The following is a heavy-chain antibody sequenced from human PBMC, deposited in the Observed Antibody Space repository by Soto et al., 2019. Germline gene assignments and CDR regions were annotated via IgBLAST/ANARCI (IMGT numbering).Heavy chain of an antibody. V-gene: IGHV3-48*02. J-gene: IGHJ6*02. CDR2: ISSSSSTI. Sequence: GGSLRLSCAASGFTFSSYSMNWVRQAPGKGLEWVSYISSSSSTIYYADSVKGRFTISRDNAKNSLYLQMNSLRDEDTAVYYCARLYDFWSGYYTPYYYYGMDVWGQGTTVTVSS. D-gene: IGHD3-3*01. CDR3: ARLYDFWSGYYTPYYYYGMDV. CDR1: GFTFSSYS.